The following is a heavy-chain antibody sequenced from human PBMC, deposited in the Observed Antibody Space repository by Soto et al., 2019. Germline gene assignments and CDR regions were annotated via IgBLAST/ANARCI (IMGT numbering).Heavy chain of an antibody. D-gene: IGHD2-2*01. V-gene: IGHV3-30-3*01. CDR1: GFTFSSYA. Sequence: GGSLRLSCAASGFTFSSYAMHWVRQAPGKGLEKVAVISYDGSNKYYAESVKGRFTISRDNSKNTLYLQMNSLRAEDKAVYYCARDFVLAATDDYYYYGMDVWGQGTTVTVSS. J-gene: IGHJ6*02. CDR3: ARDFVLAATDDYYYYGMDV. CDR2: ISYDGSNK.